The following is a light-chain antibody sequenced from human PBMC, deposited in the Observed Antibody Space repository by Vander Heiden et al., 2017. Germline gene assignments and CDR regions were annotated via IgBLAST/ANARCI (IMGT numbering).Light chain of an antibody. CDR3: SSYAGSNNFV. CDR1: SSDVGGYNY. CDR2: EVS. Sequence: PGQSVTISCTGTSSDVGGYNYVSWYQQHPGQAPKLMIYEVSKRPSGVPDRFSGSKSGNTASLTVSGLQAEDEADYYCSSYAGSNNFVFGTGTKVTGL. J-gene: IGLJ1*01. V-gene: IGLV2-8*01.